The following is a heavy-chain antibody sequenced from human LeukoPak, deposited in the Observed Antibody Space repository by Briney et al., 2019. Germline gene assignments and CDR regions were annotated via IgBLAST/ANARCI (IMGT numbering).Heavy chain of an antibody. CDR1: GGTFSSYA. V-gene: IGHV1-46*01. CDR3: ARGRSGYYSSSPFDY. CDR2: INPSGGST. Sequence: ASVKVSCKASGGTFSSYAISWVRQAPGQGLEWMGIINPSGGSTSYAQKFQGRVTMTRDTSTSTVYMELSSLRSEDTAVYYCARGRSGYYSSSPFDYWGQGTLVTVSS. D-gene: IGHD6-6*01. J-gene: IGHJ4*02.